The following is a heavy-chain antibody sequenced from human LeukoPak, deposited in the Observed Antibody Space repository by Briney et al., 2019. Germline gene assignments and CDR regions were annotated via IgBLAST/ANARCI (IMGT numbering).Heavy chain of an antibody. J-gene: IGHJ4*02. V-gene: IGHV3-7*01. D-gene: IGHD1-26*01. CDR1: GFTFSSYW. CDR2: VKQDGSEK. Sequence: GGSLRLSCAASGFTFSSYWMSWVRQAPGKGLEWVTNVKQDGSEKKYMDSVEGRFTISRDNAKNSLYLQMNSLRAEDTAVYYCAREGWEELGHYFDYWGQGTVVTVSS. CDR3: AREGWEELGHYFDY.